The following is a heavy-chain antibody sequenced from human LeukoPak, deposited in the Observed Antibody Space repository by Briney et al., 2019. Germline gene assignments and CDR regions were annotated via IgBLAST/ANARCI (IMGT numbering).Heavy chain of an antibody. D-gene: IGHD6-13*01. CDR1: GGPFSTYY. CDR2: INHSGST. CDR3: ARGQRQQLVRWYGMDV. Sequence: SETLSLTCAIYGGPFSTYYWSWIRQPPGKGLEWIGEINHSGSTNYNPSLKSRVTISVDTSKNQFSLKLSSVTDADTAVYYCARGQRQQLVRWYGMDVWGQGTTVTVSS. V-gene: IGHV4-34*01. J-gene: IGHJ6*02.